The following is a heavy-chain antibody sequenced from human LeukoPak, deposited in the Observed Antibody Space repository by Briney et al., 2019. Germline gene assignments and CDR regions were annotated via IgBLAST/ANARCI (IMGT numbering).Heavy chain of an antibody. V-gene: IGHV3-11*04. CDR1: GFTFSDYY. CDR2: ISNSGTTR. D-gene: IGHD6-19*01. J-gene: IGHJ5*02. Sequence: PGGSLRLSCAASGFTFSDYYMSWIRQAPGRGLEWVSYISNSGTTRYYADSVKGRFTISRDNAKNSLYLQMNSLRAEDTAVYYCARDQTGITVSATGWFGPWGQGTLVTVSS. CDR3: ARDQTGITVSATGWFGP.